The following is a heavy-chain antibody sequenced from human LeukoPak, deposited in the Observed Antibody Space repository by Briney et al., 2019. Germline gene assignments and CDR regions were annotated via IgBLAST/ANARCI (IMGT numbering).Heavy chain of an antibody. V-gene: IGHV4-30-4*08. CDR2: IYYSGST. Sequence: SQTLSLTCTVSGGSISSGDYYWSWIRQPPGKGLEWFRYIYYSGSTYYNPSLKSRVTISVDTSKNQFSLKLSSVTAADTAVYYCARSNPVGATGWFDPWGQGTLVTVSS. D-gene: IGHD1-26*01. CDR1: GGSISSGDYY. CDR3: ARSNPVGATGWFDP. J-gene: IGHJ5*02.